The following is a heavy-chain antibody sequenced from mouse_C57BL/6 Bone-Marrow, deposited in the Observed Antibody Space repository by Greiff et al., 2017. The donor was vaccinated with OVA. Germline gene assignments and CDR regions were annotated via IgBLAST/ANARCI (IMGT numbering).Heavy chain of an antibody. J-gene: IGHJ1*03. V-gene: IGHV5-4*03. CDR2: ISDGGSYT. CDR1: GFTFSSYA. CDR3: ARWVLGYFDV. Sequence: EVMLVESGGGLVKPGGSLKLSCAASGFTFSSYAMSWVRQTPEKRLEWVATISDGGSYTYYPDNVKGRFTISRDNAKNNLYLQMSHLKSEDTAMYYCARWVLGYFDVWGTGTTVTVSS.